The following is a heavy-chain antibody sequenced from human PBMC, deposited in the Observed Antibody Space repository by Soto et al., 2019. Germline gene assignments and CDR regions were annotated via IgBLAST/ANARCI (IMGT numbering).Heavy chain of an antibody. J-gene: IGHJ4*02. Sequence: GGSLRLYCTASDFIFSDYYMTWIRHAPGKGLEWISYISPKSRYTYYADSVKGRFTISRDNAKNSLYLQINSLRSDDTAVYYCARGGGGGPFDFWGQGTLVTVSS. CDR1: DFIFSDYY. CDR3: ARGGGGGPFDF. CDR2: ISPKSRYT. V-gene: IGHV3-11*06. D-gene: IGHD2-21*01.